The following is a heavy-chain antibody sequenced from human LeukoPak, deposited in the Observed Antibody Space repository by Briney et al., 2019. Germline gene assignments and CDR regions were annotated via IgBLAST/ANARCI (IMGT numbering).Heavy chain of an antibody. J-gene: IGHJ4*02. Sequence: PSETLSLTCTVSGGSISTYSWSWIRQPPGKGLEWIGYIYYSGNTNYNPSLKGRVTISVDTSKNQFSLKLSTVTAADTAVYYCARVRLVSYDILTGYYSFDYWGQGTLVTVSS. CDR1: GGSISTYS. CDR2: IYYSGNT. V-gene: IGHV4-59*01. D-gene: IGHD3-9*01. CDR3: ARVRLVSYDILTGYYSFDY.